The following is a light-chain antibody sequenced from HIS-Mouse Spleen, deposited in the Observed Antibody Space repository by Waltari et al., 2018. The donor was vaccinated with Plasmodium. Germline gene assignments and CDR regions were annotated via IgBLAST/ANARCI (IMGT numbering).Light chain of an antibody. CDR3: CAYAGSSTCV. J-gene: IGLJ3*02. CDR1: RSDVGSYNL. CDR2: EGS. Sequence: QSALTQPASVSGSPGHSITISCTGTRSDVGSYNLVSWYQQHPGKAPKLMIYEGSQRPSGVSNRLSGSKSGNTASLTISALQAEDEADYYGCAYAGSSTCVFGGGTKLTVL. V-gene: IGLV2-23*01.